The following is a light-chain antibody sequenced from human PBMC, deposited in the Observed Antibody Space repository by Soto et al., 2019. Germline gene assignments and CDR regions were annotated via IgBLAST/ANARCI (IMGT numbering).Light chain of an antibody. V-gene: IGKV1-33*01. CDR2: DAS. J-gene: IGKJ5*01. CDR3: QQYDNLPIT. Sequence: DIQMTQSPSTLSASVGDRVTITCRASQSISSWLAWYQQKPGKAPKILIYDASNLETGVPSRFSGSGSGTDFTFTISRLQPEDIATYYCQQYDNLPITFGQGTRLEIK. CDR1: QSISSW.